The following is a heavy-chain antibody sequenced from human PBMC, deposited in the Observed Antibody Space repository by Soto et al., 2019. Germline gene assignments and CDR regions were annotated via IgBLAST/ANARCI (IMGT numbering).Heavy chain of an antibody. J-gene: IGHJ6*02. CDR3: ARSWSGSTSGRVDV. Sequence: EVQLVESGGALVQPGRSLRLSCVASGFNFDDHVMHWVRQVPGKGLEWVGHISWNGYSIGYGGSVRGRFIISRDNAKNTLYLQMNSLRPEDTALYYCARSWSGSTSGRVDVWDQGTTVTVSS. D-gene: IGHD3-3*01. CDR2: ISWNGYSI. CDR1: GFNFDDHV. V-gene: IGHV3-9*01.